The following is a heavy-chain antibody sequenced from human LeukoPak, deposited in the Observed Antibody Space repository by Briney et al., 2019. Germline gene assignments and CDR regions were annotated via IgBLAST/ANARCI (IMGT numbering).Heavy chain of an antibody. CDR2: INAGNGNT. Sequence: GASVKVSCKASGYTFTSYAMHWVRQAPGQRLEWMGWINAGNGNTKYSQKFQGRVTITRDTSASTAYMELSSLRSEDTAAYYCARDLTYYYDSSGYYGLVYWGQGTLVTVSS. CDR3: ARDLTYYYDSSGYYGLVY. J-gene: IGHJ4*02. V-gene: IGHV1-3*01. D-gene: IGHD3-22*01. CDR1: GYTFTSYA.